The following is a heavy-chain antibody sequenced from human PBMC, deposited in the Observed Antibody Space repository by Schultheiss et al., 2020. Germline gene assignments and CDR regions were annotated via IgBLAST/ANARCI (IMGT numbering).Heavy chain of an antibody. J-gene: IGHJ1*01. CDR2: IYWDDDK. CDR3: AHRLPIVGAPGGFQH. CDR1: GFSLSTSGVA. Sequence: SGPTLVKPTQTLTLTCTFSGFSLSTSGVAVGWIRQPPGKALEWLALIYWDDDKRYSPSLKSRLTITKDTSKNQVVLTMTNMDPVDTATYYCAHRLPIVGAPGGFQHWGQGTLATVSS. D-gene: IGHD1-26*01. V-gene: IGHV2-5*02.